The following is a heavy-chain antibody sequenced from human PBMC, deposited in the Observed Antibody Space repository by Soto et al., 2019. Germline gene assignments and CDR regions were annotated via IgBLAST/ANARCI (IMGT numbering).Heavy chain of an antibody. CDR2: ISYDGSNK. CDR1: GFTFSSYA. V-gene: IGHV3-30-3*01. D-gene: IGHD3-3*01. Sequence: GGSLRLSCAASGFTFSSYAMHWVRQAPGKGLEWVAVISYDGSNKYYADSVKGRFTISRDNSKNTLYLQMNSLRAEDTAVYYCARGGSDFWSGYPDYWGQGTLVTVSS. CDR3: ARGGSDFWSGYPDY. J-gene: IGHJ4*02.